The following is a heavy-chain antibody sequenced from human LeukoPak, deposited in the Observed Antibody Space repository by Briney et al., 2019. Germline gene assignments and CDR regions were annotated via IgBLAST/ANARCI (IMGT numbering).Heavy chain of an antibody. V-gene: IGHV3-21*01. Sequence: GGSVRLSCAASGFTFSRYSMNWVRQAPGKGLEWVSSISISSNYKYYPDSLKGRFTIYRDNAKNSLYLQMNSLRAEDTAVYYCARGSRLGVVERDAFHIWGQGTMVTVSS. CDR1: GFTFSRYS. CDR3: ARGSRLGVVERDAFHI. J-gene: IGHJ3*02. CDR2: ISISSNYK. D-gene: IGHD3-3*01.